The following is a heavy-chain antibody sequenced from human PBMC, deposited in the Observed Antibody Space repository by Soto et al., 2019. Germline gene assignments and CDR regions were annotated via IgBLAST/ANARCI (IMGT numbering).Heavy chain of an antibody. D-gene: IGHD3-10*01. Sequence: GGSLRLSCAASGFTFSNAWMSWVRQAPGKGLEWVGRIKSKTDGGTTDYAAPVKGRFTISRDDSKNTLYLQMNSLKTEDTAVYYCTTSTPRGTLLLWFGEPLDYWGQGTLVTVSS. CDR3: TTSTPRGTLLLWFGEPLDY. J-gene: IGHJ4*02. CDR2: IKSKTDGGTT. V-gene: IGHV3-15*01. CDR1: GFTFSNAW.